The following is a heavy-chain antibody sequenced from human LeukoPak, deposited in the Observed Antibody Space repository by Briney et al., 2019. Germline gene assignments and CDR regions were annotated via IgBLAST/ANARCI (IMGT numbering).Heavy chain of an antibody. J-gene: IGHJ5*02. CDR1: GYTFTGYY. V-gene: IGHV1-2*02. CDR3: ARGKTDYDILTGYGKWFDP. Sequence: ASVKVSCKASGYTFTGYYMHWVRQAPGQGLEWMGWINPNSGGTNYAQKFQGRVTMTRDTSISTAYMELSRLGSDDTAVYYCARGKTDYDILTGYGKWFDPWGQGTLVTVSS. CDR2: INPNSGGT. D-gene: IGHD3-9*01.